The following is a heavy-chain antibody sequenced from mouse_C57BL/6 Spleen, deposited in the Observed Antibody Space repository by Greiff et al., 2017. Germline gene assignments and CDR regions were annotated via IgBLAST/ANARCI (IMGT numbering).Heavy chain of an antibody. J-gene: IGHJ2*01. CDR1: GYTFTDYN. CDR3: ARDSYYYGSSSDY. Sequence: VQLKESGPELVKPGASVKMSCKASGYTFTDYNMHWVKQSHGKSLEWIGYINPNNGGTSYNQKFKGKATLTVNKSSSTAYMELRSLTSEDSAVYYCARDSYYYGSSSDYWGQGTTLTVSS. D-gene: IGHD1-1*01. CDR2: INPNNGGT. V-gene: IGHV1-22*01.